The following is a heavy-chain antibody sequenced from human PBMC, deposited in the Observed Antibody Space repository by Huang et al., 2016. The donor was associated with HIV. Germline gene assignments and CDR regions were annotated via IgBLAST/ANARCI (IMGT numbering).Heavy chain of an antibody. CDR1: DFDFSSYW. CDR3: ARDPFIKAFDI. Sequence: EVQLVESGGGLVQPGGSLRLSCAASDFDFSSYWRMWLRPVEGKGMEWGARIREDSSQKEYLESGKCRFIISRDNPKKSLYLQMNNLRAEDAAVYYCARDPFIKAFDIWGQGTLVTVSS. CDR2: IREDSSQK. J-gene: IGHJ3*02. V-gene: IGHV3-7*01.